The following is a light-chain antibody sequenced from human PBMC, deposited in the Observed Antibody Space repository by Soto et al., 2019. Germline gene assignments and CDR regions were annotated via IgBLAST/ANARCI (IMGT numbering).Light chain of an antibody. Sequence: IGLTQFPGTLSLAPGERATLSCRASQSVSSKYFAWYQQKSGQAPRLLIYGASSRATGIPDRFSGSGSGTDFTLTINRLEPEDFAVYYCQQYGSSPFSFGPGTKVHIK. CDR1: QSVSSKY. V-gene: IGKV3-20*01. CDR3: QQYGSSPFS. J-gene: IGKJ3*01. CDR2: GAS.